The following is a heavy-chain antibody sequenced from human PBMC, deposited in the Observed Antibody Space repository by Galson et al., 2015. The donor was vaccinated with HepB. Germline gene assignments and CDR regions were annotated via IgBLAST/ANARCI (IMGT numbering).Heavy chain of an antibody. CDR3: ARGDYDYVWGSYRPPDW. J-gene: IGHJ4*02. V-gene: IGHV1-3*01. CDR1: GYTFTSYA. D-gene: IGHD3-16*02. Sequence: SVKVSCKAYGYTFTSYAMHWVRQAPGQRLEWMGWINAGNGNTKYSQKFQGRVTITRDTSASTAYMELSSLRSEDTAVYYVARGDYDYVWGSYRPPDWWGQGTLVTVSS. CDR2: INAGNGNT.